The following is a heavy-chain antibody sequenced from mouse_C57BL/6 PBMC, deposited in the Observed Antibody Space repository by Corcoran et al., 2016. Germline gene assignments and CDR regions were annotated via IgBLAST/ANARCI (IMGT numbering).Heavy chain of an antibody. CDR1: GYTFTSYD. J-gene: IGHJ1*03. CDR3: AKDYYGSSYVGWYFDV. D-gene: IGHD1-1*01. V-gene: IGHV1-85*01. Sequence: QVQLQQSGPELVKPGASVKLSCKASGYTFTSYDINWVKQRPGQGLEWIGWIYPRDGSTKYNEKFKGKATLTVDTSSSTAYMELHSLTSEDSAVYFCAKDYYGSSYVGWYFDVWGTGTTVTVSS. CDR2: IYPRDGST.